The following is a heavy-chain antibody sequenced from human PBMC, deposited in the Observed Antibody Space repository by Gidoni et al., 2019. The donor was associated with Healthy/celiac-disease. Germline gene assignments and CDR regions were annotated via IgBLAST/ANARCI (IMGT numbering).Heavy chain of an antibody. V-gene: IGHV5-51*01. CDR1: GYSFSSYW. CDR2: SYPGDSDT. J-gene: IGHJ3*02. D-gene: IGHD3-22*01. Sequence: EVQLVPSGAEVRKPGESLKISCTGSGYSFSSYWIGWVRQMPGNGLEWMGISYPGDSDTRYSPSFQGQVPISADKSISTAYLQWSSLKASDTAMYYCASNYYDSSGALGAFDIWGQGTMVTVSS. CDR3: ASNYYDSSGALGAFDI.